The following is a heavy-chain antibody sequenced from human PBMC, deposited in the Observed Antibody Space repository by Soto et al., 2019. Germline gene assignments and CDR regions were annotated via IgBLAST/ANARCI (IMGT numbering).Heavy chain of an antibody. CDR1: GGTFSSYA. CDR3: ASWATVTTSRYFDY. CDR2: IIPIFGTA. D-gene: IGHD4-17*01. V-gene: IGHV1-69*06. Sequence: SVKVSCKASGGTFSSYAISWVRQAPGQGLEWMGGIIPIFGTANYAQKFQGRVTITADKSTSTAYMELSSLRSEDTAVYYCASWATVTTSRYFDYWGQGTLVTVS. J-gene: IGHJ4*02.